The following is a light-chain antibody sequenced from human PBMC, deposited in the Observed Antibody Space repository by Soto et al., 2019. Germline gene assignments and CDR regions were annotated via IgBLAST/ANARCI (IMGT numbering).Light chain of an antibody. Sequence: EMVLTQSPATLSLSPGDRATLSCRASQRISSYLAWYQQKPGQAPKLLVYDATNRASGIPARFSGSGSGTDFTLTISSLQPEDFATYYCQQLNSYPVTFGQGTRLEI. V-gene: IGKV3-11*01. CDR3: QQLNSYPVT. CDR2: DAT. J-gene: IGKJ5*01. CDR1: QRISSY.